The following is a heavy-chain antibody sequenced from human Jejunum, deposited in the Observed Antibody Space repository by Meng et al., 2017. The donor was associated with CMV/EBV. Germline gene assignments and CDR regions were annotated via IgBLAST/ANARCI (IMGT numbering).Heavy chain of an antibody. V-gene: IGHV4-59*01. D-gene: IGHD2-21*01. J-gene: IGHJ6*02. Sequence: SGGTIANSYWGWIRQTPGKGLEWIGYIYYTGSTNYIPSLESRVTISVDTSKNQFSLKLSSVTAADTAVYYCARDNVVHYYYGLDVWGQGTTVTVSS. CDR3: ARDNVVHYYYGLDV. CDR2: IYYTGST. CDR1: GGTIANSY.